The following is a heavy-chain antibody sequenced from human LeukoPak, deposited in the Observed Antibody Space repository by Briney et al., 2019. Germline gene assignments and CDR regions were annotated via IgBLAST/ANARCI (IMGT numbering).Heavy chain of an antibody. CDR1: GYTFTSYG. Sequence: ASVKVSCKASGYTFTSYGISWVRQAPGQGLEWMGWISAYNGNTNYAQKPQGRVTMTTDTSTSTAYMELRSLRSDDTAVYYCARDRNYDFWSGSTGDVWGKGTTVTVSS. D-gene: IGHD3-3*01. CDR2: ISAYNGNT. V-gene: IGHV1-18*01. J-gene: IGHJ6*04. CDR3: ARDRNYDFWSGSTGDV.